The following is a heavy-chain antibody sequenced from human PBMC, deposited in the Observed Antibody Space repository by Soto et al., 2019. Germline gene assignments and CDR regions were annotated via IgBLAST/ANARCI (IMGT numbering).Heavy chain of an antibody. CDR3: AREAFYGDYVFDY. V-gene: IGHV3-48*03. D-gene: IGHD4-17*01. J-gene: IGHJ4*02. Sequence: GGSLRLSCAASGFTFSSYEMNWVRQAPGKGLEWVSYISSSGSTIYYADSVKGRFTISRDNAKNSLYLQMNSLRAEDTAVYYCAREAFYGDYVFDYWGQGTLVTV. CDR1: GFTFSSYE. CDR2: ISSSGSTI.